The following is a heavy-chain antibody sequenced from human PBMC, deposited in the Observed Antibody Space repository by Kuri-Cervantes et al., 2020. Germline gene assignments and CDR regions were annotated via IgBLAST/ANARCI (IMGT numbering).Heavy chain of an antibody. V-gene: IGHV3-33*01. CDR3: ARARSSSSWYYYYGMDV. Sequence: GGSLRLSCAASGFTFSSSGMHWVRQAPGKGLEWVAVIWDDGSNKHYVDSVKGRFTISRDNSKNTLYLQMNSLRAEDTAVYYCARARSSSSWYYYYGMDVWGQGTTVTVSS. CDR1: GFTFSSSG. D-gene: IGHD6-13*01. CDR2: IWDDGSNK. J-gene: IGHJ6*02.